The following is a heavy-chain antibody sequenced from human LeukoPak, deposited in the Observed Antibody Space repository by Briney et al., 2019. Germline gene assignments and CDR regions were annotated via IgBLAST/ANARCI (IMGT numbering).Heavy chain of an antibody. CDR1: GYTFTDYH. CDR3: LRFRVGTTTLEKDDY. CDR2: INPINGGT. Sequence: ASVKVSCKASGYTFTDYHMHWVRQAPGQGLEWMGGINPINGGTRYAQKFQGRVTMTRDTSISTAYMDLSSLRSDDAAVYYCLRFRVGTTTLEKDDYWGQGTLVTVSS. J-gene: IGHJ4*02. D-gene: IGHD1-26*01. V-gene: IGHV1-2*02.